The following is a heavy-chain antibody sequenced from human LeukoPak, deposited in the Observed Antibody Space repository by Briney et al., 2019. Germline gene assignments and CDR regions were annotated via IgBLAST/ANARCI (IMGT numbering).Heavy chain of an antibody. Sequence: ASVTVSFTASGYTFTVYYMHWVRQAPGQGLEWMGWINPNSGGTNYAQKFQGRVTMTRDTSISTAYMELSRLRSDDTAVYYCARAPGTYSDYVQSSYYGMDVWGQGTTVTVSS. CDR3: ARAPGTYSDYVQSSYYGMDV. J-gene: IGHJ6*02. V-gene: IGHV1-2*02. D-gene: IGHD4-11*01. CDR2: INPNSGGT. CDR1: GYTFTVYY.